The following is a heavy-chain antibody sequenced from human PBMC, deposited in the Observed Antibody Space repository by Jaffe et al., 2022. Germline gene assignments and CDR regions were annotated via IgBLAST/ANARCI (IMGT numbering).Heavy chain of an antibody. V-gene: IGHV3-23*01. CDR3: AKDDRNYDFWSGYYKDY. CDR2: ISGSGGST. J-gene: IGHJ4*02. CDR1: GFTFSSYA. Sequence: EVQLLESGGGLVQPGGSLRLSCAASGFTFSSYAMSWVRQAPGKGLEWVSAISGSGGSTYYADSVKGRFTISRDNSKNTLYLQMNSLRAEDTAVYYCAKDDRNYDFWSGYYKDYWGQGTLVTVSS. D-gene: IGHD3-3*01.